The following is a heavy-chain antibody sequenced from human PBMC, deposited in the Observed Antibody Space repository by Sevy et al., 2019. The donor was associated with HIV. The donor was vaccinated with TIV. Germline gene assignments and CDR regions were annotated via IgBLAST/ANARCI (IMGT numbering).Heavy chain of an antibody. CDR1: GFTFSSYA. D-gene: IGHD5-18*01. J-gene: IGHJ4*02. Sequence: GGSLRLSCAASGFTFSSYAMHWVRQAPGKGLEWVAVLSYDGSNKYYADSVKGRFTISRDNSKNTLYLQMNRLRAEDRAVYYGARARGDTARAPPFAYWGQGTLVTVSS. CDR2: LSYDGSNK. V-gene: IGHV3-30-3*01. CDR3: ARARGDTARAPPFAY.